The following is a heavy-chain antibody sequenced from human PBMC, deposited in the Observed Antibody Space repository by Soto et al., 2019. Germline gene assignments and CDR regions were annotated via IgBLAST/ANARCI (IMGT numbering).Heavy chain of an antibody. J-gene: IGHJ5*02. Sequence: ASVKVSCKASGYTFTSYGISWVRQAPGQGLEWMGWISAYNGNTNYAQKLQGRVTMTTDTPTSTAYMELRSLRSDDTAVYYCARDSSSWYLQFEGWFDPWGQGTLVTVSS. D-gene: IGHD6-13*01. CDR1: GYTFTSYG. V-gene: IGHV1-18*01. CDR2: ISAYNGNT. CDR3: ARDSSSWYLQFEGWFDP.